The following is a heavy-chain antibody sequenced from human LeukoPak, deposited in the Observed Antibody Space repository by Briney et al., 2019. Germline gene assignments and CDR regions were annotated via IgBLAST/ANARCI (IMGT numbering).Heavy chain of an antibody. CDR1: GYTFTGYY. Sequence: WASVKVSCKASGYTFTGYYMHWVRQAPGQGLEWVGRINRNSGGTNYAQKFQGRVTITRDTSISTAYMELSRLRSDDTAVYYCARDDYGDPDYWGQGTLVTVCS. CDR2: INRNSGGT. V-gene: IGHV1-2*06. D-gene: IGHD4-17*01. CDR3: ARDDYGDPDY. J-gene: IGHJ4*02.